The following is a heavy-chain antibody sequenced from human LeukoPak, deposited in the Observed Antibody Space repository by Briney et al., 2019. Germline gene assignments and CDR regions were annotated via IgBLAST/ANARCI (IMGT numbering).Heavy chain of an antibody. J-gene: IGHJ2*01. D-gene: IGHD6-19*01. CDR3: ARYSGWDSWWYFDL. V-gene: IGHV4-30-2*01. CDR1: GGSISSGGYY. CDR2: IYHSGST. Sequence: SETLSLTCTVSGGSISSGGYYWSWIRQPPGKGLEWIGYIYHSGSTYYNPSLKSRVTISVDTSKNQFSLKLSSVTAADTAVYYCARYSGWDSWWYFDLWGRGTLVTVSS.